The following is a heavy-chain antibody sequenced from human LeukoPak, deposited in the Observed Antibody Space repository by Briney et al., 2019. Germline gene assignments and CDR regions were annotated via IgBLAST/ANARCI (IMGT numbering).Heavy chain of an antibody. V-gene: IGHV3-23*01. CDR1: GFTFSSYA. Sequence: GGSLRLSCAASGFTFSSYAMSWVRQAPGKGLEWVSAISSSGGSTYYADSVKGRFTISRDNSKNTLYLQMNSLRAEDTAVYYCAELHVVVTAMGPPDAFDIWGQGTMVTVSS. J-gene: IGHJ3*02. CDR2: ISSSGGST. CDR3: AELHVVVTAMGPPDAFDI. D-gene: IGHD2-21*02.